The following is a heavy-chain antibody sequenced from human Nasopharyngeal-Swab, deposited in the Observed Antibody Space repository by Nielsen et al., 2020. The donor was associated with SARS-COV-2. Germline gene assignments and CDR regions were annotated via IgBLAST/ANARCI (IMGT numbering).Heavy chain of an antibody. D-gene: IGHD6-13*01. CDR2: IDPRDSYI. CDR3: ARHMGSWYGYYSDY. Sequence: GESLKISCKGSGYSFTNYWIVWVRQMPGKGLEWMGTIDPRDSYITYSPSFQGHVTISTDKSINTAYLQWSSLKASDTAMYYCARHMGSWYGYYSDYWGQGTLVTVSS. J-gene: IGHJ4*02. V-gene: IGHV5-10-1*01. CDR1: GYSFTNYW.